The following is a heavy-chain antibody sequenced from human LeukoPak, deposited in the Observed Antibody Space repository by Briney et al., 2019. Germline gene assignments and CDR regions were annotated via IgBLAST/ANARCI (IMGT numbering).Heavy chain of an antibody. CDR2: ISSGSNDI. J-gene: IGHJ4*02. D-gene: IGHD1-26*01. CDR1: GFTFSSYS. V-gene: IGHV3-21*01. Sequence: GGSLRLSCAGSGFTFSSYSMNWVRQAPGKGLEWVSFISSGSNDIYYADSVKGRFTISGDNAKNALYLEMNSLRAEDTAVYYCARSIGADYFDSWGQGTLVTVAS. CDR3: ARSIGADYFDS.